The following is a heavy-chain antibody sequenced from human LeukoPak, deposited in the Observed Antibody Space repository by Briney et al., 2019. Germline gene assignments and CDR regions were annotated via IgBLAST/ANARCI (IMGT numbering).Heavy chain of an antibody. V-gene: IGHV4-4*07. CDR2: IYTTGST. D-gene: IGHD2-15*01. Sequence: SETLSLTCTVSGGSISSYYWSWIRQPAGKGLEWIGRIYTTGSTNYNPSLKSRVTISFDTSKNQFFLSLNSVTAADTAVYYCVKDGSGGTWGQGTLVTVSS. CDR3: VKDGSGGT. J-gene: IGHJ4*02. CDR1: GGSISSYY.